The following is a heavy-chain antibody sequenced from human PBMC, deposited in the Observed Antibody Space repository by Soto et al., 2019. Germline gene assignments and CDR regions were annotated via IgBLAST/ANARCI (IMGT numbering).Heavy chain of an antibody. CDR2: IYYSGST. CDR1: GGSISSGDDY. J-gene: IGHJ6*02. Sequence: SLELTCTVSGGSISSGDDYWSWIRQPPGKGLEWIGYIYYSGSTYYNPSLKSRVTISVDTSRNQFSLKLSSVTAADTAVYYCARDRRITGNTYYYYGMDVWGQGTTVTVSS. CDR3: ARDRRITGNTYYYYGMDV. D-gene: IGHD1-7*01. V-gene: IGHV4-30-4*01.